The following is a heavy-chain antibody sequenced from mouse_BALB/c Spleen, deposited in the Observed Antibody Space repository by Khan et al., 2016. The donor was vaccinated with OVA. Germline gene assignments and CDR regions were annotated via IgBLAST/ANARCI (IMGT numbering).Heavy chain of an antibody. V-gene: IGHV2-3*01. Sequence: VQLQESGPGLVAPSQSLSITCTVSGFSLTTYGVSWVRQPPGKGLEWLGVIWGDGNTNFHSALRSRLSISKDNSKSQVFLKLNSLQTDDTATYYCAKDRGYYAVDYWGQGTSVTVSS. CDR3: AKDRGYYAVDY. CDR2: IWGDGNT. J-gene: IGHJ4*01. CDR1: GFSLTTYG.